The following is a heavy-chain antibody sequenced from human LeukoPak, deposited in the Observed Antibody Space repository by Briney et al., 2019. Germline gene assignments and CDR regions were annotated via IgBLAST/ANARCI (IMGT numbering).Heavy chain of an antibody. V-gene: IGHV3-9*01. CDR2: ISWHSGSI. CDR1: GFTFDDYA. D-gene: IGHD6-13*01. Sequence: PGGSLRLSCAASGFTFDDYAMHWVRQAPGKGLEWVSGISWHSGSIDYADSVKGRFTISRDNAKNSLYLQMNSLRAEDTALYYCAKGNGYRNIWYPFDYWGQGTLVTVSS. CDR3: AKGNGYRNIWYPFDY. J-gene: IGHJ4*02.